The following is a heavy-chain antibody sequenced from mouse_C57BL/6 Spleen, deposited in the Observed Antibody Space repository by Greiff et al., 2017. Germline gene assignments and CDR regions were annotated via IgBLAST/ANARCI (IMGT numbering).Heavy chain of an antibody. CDR3: APWGTGGSSFDFGY. CDR1: GYYFKDYY. D-gene: IGHD6-1*01. CDR2: INPRAGDT. Sequence: VQLQQSGAELVKPGASVKMSCTASGYYFKDYYMNWVKQRPEQGLEWIGRINPRAGDTTYAPKFKGKATLTADKSSNTAYLQLKSLTSEDTAVYYCAPWGTGGSSFDFGYWGQGTTLTV. J-gene: IGHJ2*01. V-gene: IGHV14-1*01.